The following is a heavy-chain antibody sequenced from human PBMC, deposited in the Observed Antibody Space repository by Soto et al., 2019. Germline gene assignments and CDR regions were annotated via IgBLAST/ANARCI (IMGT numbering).Heavy chain of an antibody. D-gene: IGHD4-17*01. Sequence: RKGLEWVSTISGNGGTTYYADSVRGRLTISRDNSKHTVYLQLNSLTCEDTAVYHYAHMTVFDYRGQGTSVPVPS. J-gene: IGHJ4*02. CDR2: ISGNGGTT. V-gene: IGHV3-23*01. CDR3: AHMTVFDY.